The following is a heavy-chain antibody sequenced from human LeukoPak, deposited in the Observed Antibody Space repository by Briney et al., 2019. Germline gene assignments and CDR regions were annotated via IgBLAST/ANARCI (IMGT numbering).Heavy chain of an antibody. V-gene: IGHV4-39*01. J-gene: IGHJ2*01. CDR1: GGSISSSSYY. CDR2: IYYSGST. CDR3: ARHTWRGWDLYWYFDL. Sequence: PSETLSLTCTVSGGSISSSSYYWGWIRQPPGKGLEWIGSIYYSGSTYYNPSLKSRVTISVDTSKNQFSLKLSSVTAADTAVYYCARHTWRGWDLYWYFDLWGRGTLVTVSS. D-gene: IGHD6-19*01.